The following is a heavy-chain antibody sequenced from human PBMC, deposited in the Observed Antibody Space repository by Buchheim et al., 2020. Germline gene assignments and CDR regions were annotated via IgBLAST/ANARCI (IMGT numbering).Heavy chain of an antibody. J-gene: IGHJ6*02. Sequence: QVQLQESGPGLVKPSETLSLTCTVSGGSIRSYYWSWIRQPPGKGLEWIGYIYYSGSTNYNPSLKSRVTISVDTSKNQFSLKLSSVTAADTAVYYCARHHYGMDVWGQGTT. CDR1: GGSIRSYY. CDR3: ARHHYGMDV. V-gene: IGHV4-59*08. CDR2: IYYSGST.